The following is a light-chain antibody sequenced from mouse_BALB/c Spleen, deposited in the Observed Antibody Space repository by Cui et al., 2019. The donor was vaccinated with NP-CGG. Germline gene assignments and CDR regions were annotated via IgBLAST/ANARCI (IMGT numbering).Light chain of an antibody. J-gene: IGLJ1*01. CDR2: GTN. CDR1: TGAVTTYNY. V-gene: IGLV1*01. Sequence: QAVVTQESALTTSPVETVTLTCRSSTGAVTTYNYANWVQEKPDHLFTGLIGGTNNRAPGVPARFSGSLIGDKAALTITGAQTEDEAIYFCALWYSNHWVFGGGTKLTVL. CDR3: ALWYSNHWV.